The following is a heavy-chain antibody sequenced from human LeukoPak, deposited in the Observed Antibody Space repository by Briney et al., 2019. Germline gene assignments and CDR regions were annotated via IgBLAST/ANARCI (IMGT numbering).Heavy chain of an antibody. J-gene: IGHJ4*02. V-gene: IGHV3-73*01. CDR1: GFTFSGSA. CDR2: IRSKANSYAT. Sequence: GGSLKLSCAASGFTFSGSAMHWVRQASGKGLEWVGRIRSKANSYATAYAASVKGRFTISRDDSKNTAYLQMNSLKTEDTAVYYCTRHVAEMATILDWGQGTLVTVSS. CDR3: TRHVAEMATILD. D-gene: IGHD5-24*01.